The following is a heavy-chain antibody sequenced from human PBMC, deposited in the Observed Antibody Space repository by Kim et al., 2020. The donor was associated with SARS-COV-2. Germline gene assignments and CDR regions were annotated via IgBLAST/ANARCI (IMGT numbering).Heavy chain of an antibody. CDR1: GFNFRRYW. Sequence: GGSLRLSCEASGFNFRRYWMNWVRQVPGKGLEWVANMEGDGAEKYYADSVDGRFTISRDNAKDSLFLQMDSLRVEDTAVYYCARAYYYDNTGYFHNYGMDVWGQGTTVTVSS. V-gene: IGHV3-7*03. CDR3: ARAYYYDNTGYFHNYGMDV. J-gene: IGHJ6*02. D-gene: IGHD3-22*01. CDR2: MEGDGAEK.